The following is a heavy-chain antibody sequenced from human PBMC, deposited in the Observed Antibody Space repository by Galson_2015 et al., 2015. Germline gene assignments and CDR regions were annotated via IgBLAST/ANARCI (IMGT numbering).Heavy chain of an antibody. CDR3: ARDPGYCSSVSCYGSHFDY. CDR2: ISSSSSSI. V-gene: IGHV3-48*02. J-gene: IGHJ4*02. Sequence: SLRLSCAASGFTFSSYSMNWVRQAPGKGLEWVSYISSSSSSINYADSVKGRFTISRDNAKNSLYLQMNSLKDEDTAMYYCARDPGYCSSVSCYGSHFDYWGQGTLVTVSS. CDR1: GFTFSSYS. D-gene: IGHD2-2*01.